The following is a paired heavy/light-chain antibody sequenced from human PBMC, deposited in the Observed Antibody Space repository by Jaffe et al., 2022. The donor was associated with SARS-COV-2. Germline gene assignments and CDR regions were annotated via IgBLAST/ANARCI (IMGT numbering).Light chain of an antibody. CDR1: SSDVGGYNY. V-gene: IGLV2-14*01. CDR2: EVS. CDR3: SSYTSSSIVV. Sequence: QSALTQPASVSGSPGQSITISCTGTSSDVGGYNYVSWYQQHPGKAPKLMIYEVSNRPSGVSNRFSGSKSGNTASLTISGLQAEDEADYYCSSYTSSSIVVFGGGTKLTVL. J-gene: IGLJ2*01.
Heavy chain of an antibody. V-gene: IGHV3-21*01. CDR1: GFTFSSYS. J-gene: IGHJ6*02. CDR2: ISSSSSYI. CDR3: ARDKMDSNYGGDYYYYGMDV. D-gene: IGHD4-4*01. Sequence: EVQLVESGGGLVKPGGSLRLSCAASGFTFSSYSMNWVRQAPGKGLEWVSSISSSSSYIYYADSVKGRFTISRDNAKNSLYLQMNSLRAEDTAVYYCARDKMDSNYGGDYYYYGMDVWGQGTTVTVSS.